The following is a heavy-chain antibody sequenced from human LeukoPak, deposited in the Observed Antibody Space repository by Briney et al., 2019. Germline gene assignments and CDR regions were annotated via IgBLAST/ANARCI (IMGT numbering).Heavy chain of an antibody. CDR3: ARGGVGVAATPDDY. CDR1: GYTFTGYF. Sequence: ASVKVSCKASGYTFTGYFMHWVRQAPGQGLEWMGWINPNSGGTNYAQKFQGRVTMTRDTSISTAYMELSRLRSDDTAVYYCARGGVGVAATPDDYWGQGTLVTVSS. D-gene: IGHD2-15*01. CDR2: INPNSGGT. V-gene: IGHV1-2*02. J-gene: IGHJ4*02.